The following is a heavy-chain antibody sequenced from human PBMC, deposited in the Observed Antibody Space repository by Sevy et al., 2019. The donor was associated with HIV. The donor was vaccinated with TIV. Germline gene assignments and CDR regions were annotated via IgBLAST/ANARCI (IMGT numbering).Heavy chain of an antibody. Sequence: GGSLRLSCAASGFPFSSYAMHWVRQAPGKGLEWVAVISYDASNIYYVDSLRGRFTISRDNSKNILYLQMDTLRPEDTAVYYCAREVTRQQLYYYYGMDVWGQGTMVTVSS. V-gene: IGHV3-30*04. D-gene: IGHD2-21*02. CDR1: GFPFSSYA. CDR3: AREVTRQQLYYYYGMDV. CDR2: ISYDASNI. J-gene: IGHJ6*02.